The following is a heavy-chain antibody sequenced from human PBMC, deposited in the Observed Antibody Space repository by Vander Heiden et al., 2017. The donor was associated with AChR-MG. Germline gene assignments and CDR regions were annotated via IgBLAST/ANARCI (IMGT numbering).Heavy chain of an antibody. CDR2: INHSGST. V-gene: IGHV4-34*01. CDR1: GGSFSGYY. D-gene: IGHD6-13*01. CDR3: ARVSSRRQSSLYYGMDV. J-gene: IGHJ6*02. Sequence: QVQLQQWGAGLLKPSETLSLTCAVYGGSFSGYYWSWIRQPPGKGLEWIGEINHSGSTNYNPSLKSRVTISVDTSKNQFSLKLSSVTAADTAVYYCARVSSRRQSSLYYGMDVWGQGTTVTVSS.